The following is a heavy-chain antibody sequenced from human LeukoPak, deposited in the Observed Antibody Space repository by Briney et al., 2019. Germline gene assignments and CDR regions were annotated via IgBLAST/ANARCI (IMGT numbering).Heavy chain of an antibody. CDR2: ISYDGSNK. Sequence: GRSLRLSCAASGSTFSSYAMHWVRQAPGKGLEWVAVISYDGSNKYYADSVKGRFTISRDNSKNTLYLQMNSLRAEDTAVYYCAEGAQARGDFDIWGQGTTVTVSS. D-gene: IGHD2-21*01. CDR3: AEGAQARGDFDI. CDR1: GSTFSSYA. J-gene: IGHJ3*02. V-gene: IGHV3-30-3*02.